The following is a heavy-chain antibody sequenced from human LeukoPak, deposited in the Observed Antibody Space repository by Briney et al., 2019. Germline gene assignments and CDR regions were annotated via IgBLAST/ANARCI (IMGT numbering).Heavy chain of an antibody. CDR1: GFSFISYW. CDR2: IKQDGSAK. D-gene: IGHD1-1*01. V-gene: IGHV3-7*01. J-gene: IGHJ4*02. CDR3: AGCAGNSCYFDY. Sequence: GGSLRLSCAASGFSFISYWMSWVRQAPGKGLEWVANIKQDGSAKNYVDSVKGRFTISRDNAKNSLYLQLNSLRAEDTAVYYCAGCAGNSCYFDYWGQGTQVIVSS.